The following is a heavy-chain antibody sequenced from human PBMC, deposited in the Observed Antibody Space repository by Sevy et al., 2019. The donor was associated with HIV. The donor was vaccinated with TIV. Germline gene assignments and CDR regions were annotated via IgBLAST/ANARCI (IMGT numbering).Heavy chain of an antibody. J-gene: IGHJ6*02. CDR2: FYDSGRT. V-gene: IGHV4-61*03. Sequence: SETLSLTCTVSGGSVSSGRYYWSWIRQPPGKGLEWMGYFYDSGRTKYNPSLKSRVTIAVDMSKNLFSLKLTSVTAADTAVYYCARHGAVQLAFGMDVWGQGTRVTVSS. D-gene: IGHD1-1*01. CDR1: GGSVSSGRYY. CDR3: ARHGAVQLAFGMDV.